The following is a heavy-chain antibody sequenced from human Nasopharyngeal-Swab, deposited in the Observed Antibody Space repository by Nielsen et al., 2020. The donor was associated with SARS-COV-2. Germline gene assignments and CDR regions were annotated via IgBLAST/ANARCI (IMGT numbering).Heavy chain of an antibody. CDR2: INHSGST. V-gene: IGHV4-34*01. D-gene: IGHD2-2*01. CDR1: GGSFSGYY. Sequence: SETLSLTCAVYGGSFSGYYWSWIRQPPGKGPEWIGEINHSGSTNYNPSLKSRVTISVDTSKNQFSLKLSSVTAADTAVYYCARGKVVPAARHYYYYGMDVWGQGTTVTVSS. CDR3: ARGKVVPAARHYYYYGMDV. J-gene: IGHJ6*02.